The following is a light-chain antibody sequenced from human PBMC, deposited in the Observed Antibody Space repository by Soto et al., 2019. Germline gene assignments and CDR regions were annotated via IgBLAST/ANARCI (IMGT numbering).Light chain of an antibody. CDR3: CSYAGSPRYV. CDR2: DVS. J-gene: IGLJ1*01. CDR1: SSDVGGYNY. V-gene: IGLV2-11*01. Sequence: QSALTQPRSVSGSPGQSVTISCTGTSSDVGGYNYVSWYQQHPGKAPKVMIYDVSERPSGVPDRFSGSKSGNTASLTISGLKAEDVADYYCCSYAGSPRYVLGTGTKVTVL.